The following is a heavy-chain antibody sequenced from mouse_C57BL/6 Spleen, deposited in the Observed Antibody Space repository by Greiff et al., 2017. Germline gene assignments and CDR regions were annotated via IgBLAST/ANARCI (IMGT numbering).Heavy chain of an antibody. J-gene: IGHJ3*01. CDR3: TRADYYGSTRFAY. Sequence: QVQLQQSGAELVRPGASVTLSCKASGYTFTDYEMHWVKQTPVHGLEWIGAIDPETGGTAYNQKFKGKAILTADKSSSTAYMELRSLTSEDSAGYYGTRADYYGSTRFAYWGQGTLVTVSA. CDR1: GYTFTDYE. V-gene: IGHV1-15*01. CDR2: IDPETGGT. D-gene: IGHD1-1*01.